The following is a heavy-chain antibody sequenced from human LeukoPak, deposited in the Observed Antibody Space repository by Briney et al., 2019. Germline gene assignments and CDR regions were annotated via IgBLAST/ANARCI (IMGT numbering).Heavy chain of an antibody. CDR2: MNPNSGNT. CDR3: VGSRLTPLDY. D-gene: IGHD2-15*01. Sequence: ASVKVSCKASGYTFTSYDINWVRQATGQGLEWMGWMNPNSGNTGYAQKFQGRVTMTRDTSISTAYMELSRLRSDDTAVYYCVGSRLTPLDYWGQGTLVTVSS. CDR1: GYTFTSYD. V-gene: IGHV1-8*01. J-gene: IGHJ4*02.